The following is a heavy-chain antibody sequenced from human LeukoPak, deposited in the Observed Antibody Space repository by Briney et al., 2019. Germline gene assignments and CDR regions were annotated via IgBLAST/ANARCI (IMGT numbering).Heavy chain of an antibody. J-gene: IGHJ4*02. D-gene: IGHD3-10*01. CDR3: ARSITMVRGVITPPDY. CDR1: GGSISSYY. Sequence: SETLSLTCTVSGGSISSYYWSWSRQPPGKGLEWIGYIYYSGSTNYNPSLKSRVTISVDTSKNQFSLKLSSVTAADTAVYYCARSITMVRGVITPPDYWGQGTLVTVSS. CDR2: IYYSGST. V-gene: IGHV4-59*01.